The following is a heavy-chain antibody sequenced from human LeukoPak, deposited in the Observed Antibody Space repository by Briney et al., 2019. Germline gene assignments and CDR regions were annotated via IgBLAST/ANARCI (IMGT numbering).Heavy chain of an antibody. Sequence: SETLSLTCTVSGGSISSYYWSWIRQPAGKGLEWIGRICTSGSTNYNPSLKSRVTMSVDTSKNQFSLKLSSVTAADTAVYYCARSSGSYYPRPFDYWGQGTLVTVSS. CDR1: GGSISSYY. D-gene: IGHD1-26*01. V-gene: IGHV4-4*07. J-gene: IGHJ4*02. CDR2: ICTSGST. CDR3: ARSSGSYYPRPFDY.